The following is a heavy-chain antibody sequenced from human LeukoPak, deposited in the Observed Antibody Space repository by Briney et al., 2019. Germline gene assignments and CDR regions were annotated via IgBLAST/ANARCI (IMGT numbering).Heavy chain of an antibody. CDR1: GFTFSAFE. Sequence: PGGSLRLSCAASGFTFSAFEMNWVRQAPGKGLEWVSFISRSGHSASYADSVKGRFSISRDNARNSLYLEMNSLRVEDTAVYYCASGYNYGSHFDYWGQGTLVTVSS. V-gene: IGHV3-48*03. CDR3: ASGYNYGSHFDY. CDR2: ISRSGHSA. J-gene: IGHJ4*02. D-gene: IGHD1-1*01.